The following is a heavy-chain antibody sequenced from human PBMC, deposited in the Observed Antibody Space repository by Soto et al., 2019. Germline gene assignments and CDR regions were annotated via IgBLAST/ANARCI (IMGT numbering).Heavy chain of an antibody. D-gene: IGHD6-19*01. CDR3: GRGSGWLGH. J-gene: IGHJ4*02. CDR1: RFTFNTYS. Sequence: EVQLVESGGGLVQPGGSLRLSCVASRFTFNTYSMNWVRQAPGKGLEWVSCISSSSTTKYYADSVRGRSTISRDKAKNSVFRQMNSVRDEETAVYYCGRGSGWLGHWGRGKLVTVSS. V-gene: IGHV3-48*02. CDR2: ISSSSTTK.